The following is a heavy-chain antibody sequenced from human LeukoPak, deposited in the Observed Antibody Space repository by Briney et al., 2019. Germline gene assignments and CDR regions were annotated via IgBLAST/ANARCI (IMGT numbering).Heavy chain of an antibody. Sequence: SQTLSLTCTVSGGSISSGDYYWSWIRQPPGKGLEWIGYIYYSGSTYYNPSLKSRVTISVDTSRNQFSLKLSSVTAADTAVYYCATQFLGYCSGGSCFDYWGQGTLVTVSS. CDR1: GGSISSGDYY. J-gene: IGHJ4*02. V-gene: IGHV4-30-4*01. CDR3: ATQFLGYCSGGSCFDY. D-gene: IGHD2-15*01. CDR2: IYYSGST.